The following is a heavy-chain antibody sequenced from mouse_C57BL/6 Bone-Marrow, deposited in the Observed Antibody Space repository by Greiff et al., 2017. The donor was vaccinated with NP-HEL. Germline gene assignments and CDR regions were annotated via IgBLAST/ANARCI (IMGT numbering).Heavy chain of an antibody. D-gene: IGHD1-1*01. Sequence: EVKLVESGGGLVKPGGSLKLSCAASGFTFTGYAMSWVRQTPEKRLEWVATISHGGGYTYYPDNVKGRFTISRDNAKNNLYLQMSHLKSTDTAMDYCARESHYYGISHYDLDDWGNGATVTVAS. V-gene: IGHV5-4*03. CDR3: ARESHYYGISHYDLDD. J-gene: IGHJ2*01. CDR1: GFTFTGYA. CDR2: ISHGGGYT.